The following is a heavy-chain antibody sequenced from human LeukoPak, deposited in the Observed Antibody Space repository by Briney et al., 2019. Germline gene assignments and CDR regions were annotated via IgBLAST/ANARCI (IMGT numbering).Heavy chain of an antibody. Sequence: GASVKVSCKASGYTFTSYDINWVRQATGQGLEWMGRMNPNSGNTGYAQKFQGRVTMTRNTSISTAYMELSSLRSEDTAVYYCARGRFYYDSSGPRDAFDIWGQGTMVTVSS. J-gene: IGHJ3*02. D-gene: IGHD3-22*01. CDR1: GYTFTSYD. V-gene: IGHV1-8*01. CDR2: MNPNSGNT. CDR3: ARGRFYYDSSGPRDAFDI.